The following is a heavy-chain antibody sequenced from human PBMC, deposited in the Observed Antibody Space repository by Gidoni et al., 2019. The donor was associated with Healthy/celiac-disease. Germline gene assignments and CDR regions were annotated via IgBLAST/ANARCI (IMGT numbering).Heavy chain of an antibody. D-gene: IGHD6-13*01. CDR3: AREGGPGSSEGMDV. J-gene: IGHJ6*02. Sequence: QVQLVQSGAEVKKPGSSVKVSCKASGGIFSSYAISGVRQAPGQGLEWMGRIIPILGIANYAQKFQGRVTITADKSTSTAYMELSSLRSEDTAVYYCAREGGPGSSEGMDVWGQGTTVTVSS. CDR1: GGIFSSYA. CDR2: IIPILGIA. V-gene: IGHV1-69*09.